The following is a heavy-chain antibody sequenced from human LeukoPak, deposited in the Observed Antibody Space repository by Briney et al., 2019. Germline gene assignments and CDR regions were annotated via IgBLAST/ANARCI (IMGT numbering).Heavy chain of an antibody. Sequence: PGGSLRLSCAASGFTFSSYAMSWVRQAPGKGLEWVPAISGSGGSTYYADSVKGRFTISRDNSKNTLYLQMNSLRAEDTAVYYCAKYYSGWYYFDYWGQGTLVTVSS. J-gene: IGHJ4*02. CDR2: ISGSGGST. CDR1: GFTFSSYA. V-gene: IGHV3-23*01. CDR3: AKYYSGWYYFDY. D-gene: IGHD6-19*01.